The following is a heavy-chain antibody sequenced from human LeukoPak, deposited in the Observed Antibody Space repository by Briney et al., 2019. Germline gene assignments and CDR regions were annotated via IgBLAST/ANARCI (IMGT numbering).Heavy chain of an antibody. V-gene: IGHV4-59*12. CDR3: ARSNYGSGSYYKKKPNYFDY. J-gene: IGHJ4*02. CDR2: IYYSGST. Sequence: PSETLSLTCTVSGGSISSYYWSWIRQPPGKGLEWIGYIYYSGSTYYNPSLKSRVTISVDTSKNQFSLKLSSETAADTAVYYCARSNYGSGSYYKKKPNYFDYWGQGTLVTVSS. D-gene: IGHD3-10*01. CDR1: GGSISSYY.